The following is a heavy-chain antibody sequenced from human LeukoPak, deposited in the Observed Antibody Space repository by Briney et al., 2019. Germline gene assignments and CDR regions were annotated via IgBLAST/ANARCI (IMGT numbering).Heavy chain of an antibody. V-gene: IGHV5-51*01. CDR1: GSIFNSYW. Sequence: AGESLKISCQASGSIFNSYWIGWVRQLPGKGLEWMGIIYPGDSDTRYSPSYQGQVTISADKSISTAYLQWSSLKASDTAIYYCARFALSSSLDYWGEGTLVTVSP. D-gene: IGHD6-13*01. CDR3: ARFALSSSLDY. CDR2: IYPGDSDT. J-gene: IGHJ4*02.